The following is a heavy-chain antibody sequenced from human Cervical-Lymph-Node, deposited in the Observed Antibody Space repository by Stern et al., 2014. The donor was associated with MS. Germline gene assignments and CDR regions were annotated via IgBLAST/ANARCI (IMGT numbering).Heavy chain of an antibody. J-gene: IGHJ5*02. V-gene: IGHV4-59*01. CDR1: GGSFNNYY. CDR3: ARVDDCSGGTCFSTSWFDP. CDR2: IYQDGRT. D-gene: IGHD2-15*01. Sequence: QVQLQESGPGLVKPSETLSLTCTVSGGSFNNYYWSWIRQPPGKGLEWIGYIYQDGRTKYNPSLTRRVTISLHTSKKQFSLRLTSVTAADTAVYYCARVDDCSGGTCFSTSWFDPWGQGTLVTVSS.